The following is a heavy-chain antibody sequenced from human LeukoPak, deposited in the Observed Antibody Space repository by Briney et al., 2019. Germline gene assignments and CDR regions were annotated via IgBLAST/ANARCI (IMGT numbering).Heavy chain of an antibody. CDR2: ITSSSSTA. J-gene: IGHJ4*02. CDR1: GFTFSSYS. Sequence: HPGGSLRLSCAASGFTFSSYSMNWVRQAPGKGLEWVSKITSSSSTAFYADSVKGRFTISRDNAKNSLYLQMNSLRAEDTALYYCAKGYYYDSSGYYRGPYYFDYWGQGTLVTVSS. V-gene: IGHV3-48*04. D-gene: IGHD3-22*01. CDR3: AKGYYYDSSGYYRGPYYFDY.